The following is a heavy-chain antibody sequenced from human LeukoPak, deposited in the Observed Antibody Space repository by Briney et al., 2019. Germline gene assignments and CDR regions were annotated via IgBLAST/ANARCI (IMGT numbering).Heavy chain of an antibody. CDR1: GFAVGSNY. CDR3: ARESSRASTYYDFWSGYYTGAFDY. Sequence: GGSLRLSCVASGFAVGSNYMSWVRQAPGKGLEWVSLIYSGGAIRYADSVKGRSTISRDNSKNTLYLQMNSLRAEDTAVYYCARESSRASTYYDFWSGYYTGAFDYWGQGTLVTVSS. J-gene: IGHJ4*02. V-gene: IGHV3-53*01. CDR2: IYSGGAI. D-gene: IGHD3-3*01.